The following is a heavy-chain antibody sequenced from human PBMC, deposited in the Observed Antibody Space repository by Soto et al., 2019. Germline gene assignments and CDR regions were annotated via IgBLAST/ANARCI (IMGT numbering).Heavy chain of an antibody. CDR2: IVPIFGTA. D-gene: IGHD5-12*01. CDR3: ARLGSIVAFDY. Sequence: ASVKFSCKASVGTFSSYAISWVRQAPGQGLEWMGGIVPIFGTANYAQKFQGRVTITADKSTSTAYMELSSLRSEDTAVYYCARLGSIVAFDYWGQGTLVTVSS. J-gene: IGHJ4*02. CDR1: VGTFSSYA. V-gene: IGHV1-69*06.